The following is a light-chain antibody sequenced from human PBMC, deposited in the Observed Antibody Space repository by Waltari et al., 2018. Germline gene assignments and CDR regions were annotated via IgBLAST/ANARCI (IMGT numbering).Light chain of an antibody. CDR3: QRYGSSLVT. CDR2: GAS. J-gene: IGKJ2*01. CDR1: QSVISSY. V-gene: IGKV3-20*01. Sequence: IVSTQSPGPLSLSPGEIATLSCRASQSVISSYFAWDQQKPGQAPRLRIYGASSRATGIPDRFSGSGSGTDFTLTISRLEPEDFAVYYCQRYGSSLVTFGQGTKLEI.